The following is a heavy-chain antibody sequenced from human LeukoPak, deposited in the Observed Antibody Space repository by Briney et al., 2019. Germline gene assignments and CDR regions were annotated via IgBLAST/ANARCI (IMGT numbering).Heavy chain of an antibody. V-gene: IGHV3-23*01. D-gene: IGHD4-17*01. CDR2: ISGSGGSI. CDR1: GFTFSSYA. Sequence: GGSLRLFCAASGFTFSSYAVSWVRQAPGKGLEWVSAISGSGGSIYYADSVKGRFTISRDNSKNTLYLQMNSLRAEDTAVYYCAKVGITVPKGDYWGPGTLFTVSP. CDR3: AKVGITVPKGDY. J-gene: IGHJ4*02.